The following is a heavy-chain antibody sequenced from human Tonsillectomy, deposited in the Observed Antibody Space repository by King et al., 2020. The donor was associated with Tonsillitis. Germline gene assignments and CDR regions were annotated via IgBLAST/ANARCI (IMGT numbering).Heavy chain of an antibody. CDR3: AKDPLDSCSGGSCYHIDS. D-gene: IGHD2-15*01. CDR2: ISYDGSNK. Sequence: QLVQSGGGVVQPGRSLRLSCAASGFTFSSYGMHWVRQAPGKGLEWVAVISYDGSNKYYADSVKGRFTISRDNSKNTLYLQMNSLRAEDTAVYYCAKDPLDSCSGGSCYHIDSWGQGTLVTVSS. J-gene: IGHJ4*02. CDR1: GFTFSSYG. V-gene: IGHV3-30*18.